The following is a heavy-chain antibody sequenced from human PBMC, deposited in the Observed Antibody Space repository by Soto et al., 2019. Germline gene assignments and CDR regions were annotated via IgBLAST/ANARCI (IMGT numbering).Heavy chain of an antibody. CDR1: GDSVSSNSAG. D-gene: IGHD1-26*01. CDR2: TYYRSKWYY. J-gene: IGHJ4*01. V-gene: IGHV6-1*01. Sequence: LSQTLSLTCAITGDSVSSNSAGWSWVRQSPSRGLEWLGRTYYRSKWYYEYAVSVRGRITINPDTSKNQYSLQLNSVTPEDTAVYFCARGEQYSGRIFDYWGQGTLVTVPQ. CDR3: ARGEQYSGRIFDY.